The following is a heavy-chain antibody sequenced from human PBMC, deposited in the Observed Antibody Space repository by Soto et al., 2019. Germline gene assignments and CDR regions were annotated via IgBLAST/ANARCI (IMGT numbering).Heavy chain of an antibody. V-gene: IGHV3-15*01. Sequence: PGGSLRLSCAASGFRFSNVWMSWVRQSPGKGLEWVGRVKSKSDGATTDYAAPVKGRFTVSRDDSQNTLSLQMDSLKIEDTAVYFCTTAAGGMWGADYWGQGTPVTVSS. CDR2: VKSKSDGATT. CDR3: TTAAGGMWGADY. J-gene: IGHJ4*02. CDR1: GFRFSNVW. D-gene: IGHD1-26*01.